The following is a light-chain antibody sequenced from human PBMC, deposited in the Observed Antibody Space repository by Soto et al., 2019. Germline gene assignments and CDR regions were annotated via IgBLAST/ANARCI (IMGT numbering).Light chain of an antibody. CDR3: QQYGSSLWT. J-gene: IGKJ1*01. Sequence: EIVMTQSPATLSLSPGARAPLSCRASQSVSSSYLAWYQQKPGQAPRLLIYGASSRATGIPDRFSGSGSGTDFTLTISRLEPEDFAVYYCQQYGSSLWTFGQGTKVDI. CDR1: QSVSSSY. CDR2: GAS. V-gene: IGKV3-20*01.